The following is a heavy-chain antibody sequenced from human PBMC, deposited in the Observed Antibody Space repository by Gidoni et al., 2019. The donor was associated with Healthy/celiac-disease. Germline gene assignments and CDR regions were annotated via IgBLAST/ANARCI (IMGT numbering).Heavy chain of an antibody. Sequence: QVQLQQWGAGRLKPSETMSLTCAVYGGSFSGYYWSWIRQPPGKGLEWIGETNHSGSTNYHPSLNSRVTISVDPSNNYVSLKLSSVTAADTAVYDCARQGRSSYYDGSGRYYYFYYWGQGTLVTVSS. CDR2: TNHSGST. CDR3: ARQGRSSYYDGSGRYYYFYY. CDR1: GGSFSGYY. J-gene: IGHJ4*02. D-gene: IGHD3-10*01. V-gene: IGHV4-34*01.